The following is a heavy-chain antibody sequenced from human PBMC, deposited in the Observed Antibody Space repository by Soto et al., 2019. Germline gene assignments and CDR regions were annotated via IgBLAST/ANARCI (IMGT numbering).Heavy chain of an antibody. CDR3: ATDLLTAVAGEEGY. J-gene: IGHJ4*02. V-gene: IGHV1-24*01. CDR1: GHTLSDFS. Sequence: QVQLVQSGAEVKKPGASVKVSCKVSGHTLSDFSMHWVRQAPGRGLEWMGGFDPEDGDPIYAQNFQGRVTMTEDSXKDTAYMELSSLGSEDTAMYYCATDLLTAVAGEEGYWGQGTLVTVSS. CDR2: FDPEDGDP. D-gene: IGHD6-19*01.